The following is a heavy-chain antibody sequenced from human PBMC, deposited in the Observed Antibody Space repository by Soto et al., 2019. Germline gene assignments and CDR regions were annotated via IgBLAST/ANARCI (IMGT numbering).Heavy chain of an antibody. J-gene: IGHJ4*02. Sequence: QAHLVESGGGVVQPGRSLRLSCAASGFTFTSYGMHWVRQAPGTRLEWVAVISYDGGLQHYADSVKGRFTISRDNSKHMVLLQMNSLRAEDTAVYYCASDRGYGHASVPYSWGQGTLVSVSS. V-gene: IGHV3-30*03. D-gene: IGHD5-18*01. CDR3: ASDRGYGHASVPYS. CDR1: GFTFTSYG. CDR2: ISYDGGLQ.